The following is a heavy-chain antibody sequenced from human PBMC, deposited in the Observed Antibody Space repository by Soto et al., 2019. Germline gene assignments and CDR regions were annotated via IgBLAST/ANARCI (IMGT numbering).Heavy chain of an antibody. J-gene: IGHJ4*02. V-gene: IGHV3-33*06. CDR1: GFTFSSYG. CDR2: IWYDGSNK. CDR3: AKDDSSGYSFDY. D-gene: IGHD3-22*01. Sequence: QVQLVESGGGVVQPGRSLRLSCAASGFTFSSYGMHWVRQAPGKGLEWVAVIWYDGSNKYYADSVKGRFTISRDNSKNTLYLQMNSLRAEDTAVYYCAKDDSSGYSFDYWGQGTLVTVSS.